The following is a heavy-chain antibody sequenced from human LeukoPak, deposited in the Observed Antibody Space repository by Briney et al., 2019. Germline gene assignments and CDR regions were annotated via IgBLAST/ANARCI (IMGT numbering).Heavy chain of an antibody. CDR3: AREEGYCTSTSCHAGGHAFDI. Sequence: GGSLRLSCAASGFTFSSYWMHWVRQAPGKGLVWVSRINSDGSSTSYADSVKGRFTISRDNAKNMLYLQMNTLRAEDTAVYYCAREEGYCTSTSCHAGGHAFDIWGQGTMVTVSP. V-gene: IGHV3-74*01. D-gene: IGHD2-2*01. CDR2: INSDGSST. CDR1: GFTFSSYW. J-gene: IGHJ3*02.